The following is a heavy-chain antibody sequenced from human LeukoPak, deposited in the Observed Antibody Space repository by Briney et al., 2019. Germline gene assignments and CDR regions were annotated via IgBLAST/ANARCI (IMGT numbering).Heavy chain of an antibody. D-gene: IGHD3-22*01. Sequence: SETLSLTCAVSGGPIIASYWSWIRQPPGKGLEWIGYTHYSGTGNYNPSLKSRVTISIDTSKNRFSLRLTSVTAADTAVYYCARVRFYDTTGYSTSYYLDYWGQGTLVTVSS. CDR1: GGPIIASY. CDR3: ARVRFYDTTGYSTSYYLDY. J-gene: IGHJ4*02. CDR2: THYSGTG. V-gene: IGHV4-59*01.